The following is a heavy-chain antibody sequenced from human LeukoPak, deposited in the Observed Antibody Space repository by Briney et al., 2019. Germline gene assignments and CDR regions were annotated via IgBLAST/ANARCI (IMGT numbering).Heavy chain of an antibody. CDR3: ARHAYGDYLFGY. V-gene: IGHV3-7*05. CDR1: GFTFSNYW. J-gene: IGHJ4*02. Sequence: GGSLRLPCAASGFTFSNYWMSWVRQAPGKGLEWAANIKEDGSEKYYVDSVKGRFTISRDNAKNSLYLQMNSLRAEDTAVYYCARHAYGDYLFGYWGQGTLVTVSS. D-gene: IGHD4-17*01. CDR2: IKEDGSEK.